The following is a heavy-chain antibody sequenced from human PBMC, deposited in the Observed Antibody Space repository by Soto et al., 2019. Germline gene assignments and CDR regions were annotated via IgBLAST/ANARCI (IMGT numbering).Heavy chain of an antibody. V-gene: IGHV5-51*01. Sequence: PGESLKISCKGSGYSFTSYWIGWVRQMPGKGLEWMGIIYPGDSDTRYSPSFQGQVTISADKSISTAYLQWSSLKASDTAMYYCARRIVVVPAAYYYYMDVWGKGTTVTVSS. CDR3: ARRIVVVPAAYYYYMDV. J-gene: IGHJ6*03. CDR1: GYSFTSYW. CDR2: IYPGDSDT. D-gene: IGHD2-2*01.